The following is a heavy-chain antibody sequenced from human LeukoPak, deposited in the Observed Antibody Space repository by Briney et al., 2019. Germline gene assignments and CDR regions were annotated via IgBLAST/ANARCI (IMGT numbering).Heavy chain of an antibody. CDR1: GGSFSGYY. CDR2: INHSGST. D-gene: IGHD3-16*01. Sequence: PSETLSLTCAVYGGSFSGYYWSWIRQPPGKGLEWIGEINHSGSTNYNPSLKSRVTISVDTSKNQFSLKLSSVTAADTAVYYCARNRYRGYDYVWGSYAPIDYWGQGTLVTVSS. CDR3: ARNRYRGYDYVWGSYAPIDY. J-gene: IGHJ4*02. V-gene: IGHV4-34*01.